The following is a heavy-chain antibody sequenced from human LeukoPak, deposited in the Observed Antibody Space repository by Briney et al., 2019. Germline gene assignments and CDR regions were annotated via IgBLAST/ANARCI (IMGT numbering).Heavy chain of an antibody. D-gene: IGHD2-2*01. V-gene: IGHV4-39*07. Sequence: PSETLSLTCTVSGGSISSSSYYWGWLRQPPGKGLEWIGSIYYSGSTYYNPSLKSRVTISVDTSKNQFSLKLSSVTAADTAVYYCARTPIVVVPAAHGRLAWYFDLWGRGTLVTVSS. CDR2: IYYSGST. CDR1: GGSISSSSYY. J-gene: IGHJ2*01. CDR3: ARTPIVVVPAAHGRLAWYFDL.